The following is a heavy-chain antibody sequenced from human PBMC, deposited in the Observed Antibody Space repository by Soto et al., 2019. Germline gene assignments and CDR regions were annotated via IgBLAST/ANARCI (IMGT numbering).Heavy chain of an antibody. CDR2: IHRDGSKK. V-gene: IGHV3-7*05. D-gene: IGHD6-13*01. Sequence: EVQLEESGGALVQPGGYLRLSCAASGFTLSACWMTWVRQAPGKGLEWVANIHRDGSKKSYLDSARGRFTISRDNVGNSLYLQMDSLRADDTALYYCARDVSPGSSSLYLDAFDIWGQGTMVTVSS. J-gene: IGHJ3*02. CDR1: GFTLSACW. CDR3: ARDVSPGSSSLYLDAFDI.